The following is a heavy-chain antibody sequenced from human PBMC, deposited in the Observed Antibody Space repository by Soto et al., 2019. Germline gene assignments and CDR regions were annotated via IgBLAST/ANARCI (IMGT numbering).Heavy chain of an antibody. D-gene: IGHD3-16*01. V-gene: IGHV1-69*01. CDR1: GGTFSSYA. CDR2: IIPIFGTA. Sequence: QVQLVQSGAEVKKPGSSVKVSCKASGGTFSSYAISWVRQAPGQGLEWMGGIIPIFGTANYAQKFQGRVTITADESTRTAYMELSRLRSEDTAVYYCAREAVASVWRNYYCYGMDVWGQGTTVTVSS. J-gene: IGHJ6*02. CDR3: AREAVASVWRNYYCYGMDV.